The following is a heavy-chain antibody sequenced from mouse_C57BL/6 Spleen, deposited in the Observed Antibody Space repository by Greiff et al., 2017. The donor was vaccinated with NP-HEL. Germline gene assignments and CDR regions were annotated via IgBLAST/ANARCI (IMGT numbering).Heavy chain of an antibody. J-gene: IGHJ3*01. CDR1: GYTFTSYW. CDR2: INPSNGGT. D-gene: IGHD2-3*01. CDR3: ARPDGYSAWFAY. Sequence: QVQLKQPGTELVKPGASVKLSCKASGYTFTSYWMHWVKQRPGQGLEWIGNINPSNGGTNYNEKFKSKATLTVDKSSSTAYMQLSSLTSEDSAVYYCARPDGYSAWFAYWGQGTLVTVSA. V-gene: IGHV1-53*01.